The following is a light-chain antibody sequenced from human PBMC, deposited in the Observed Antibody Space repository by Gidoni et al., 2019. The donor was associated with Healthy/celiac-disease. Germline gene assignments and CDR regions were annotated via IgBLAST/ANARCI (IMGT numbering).Light chain of an antibody. CDR2: AAS. Sequence: DIQMTQSPSSLSASVGDRVTITCRASQSISSYLNWYQQKPGKAPKLRIYAASSLQSGFPSRFSGSGSGTDFTLTISSLQPEDFATYYCQQSYSTLFGQGTKLEIK. CDR1: QSISSY. V-gene: IGKV1-39*01. J-gene: IGKJ2*01. CDR3: QQSYSTL.